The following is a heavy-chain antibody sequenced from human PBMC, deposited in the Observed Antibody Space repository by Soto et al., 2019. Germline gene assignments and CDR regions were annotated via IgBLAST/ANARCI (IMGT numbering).Heavy chain of an antibody. D-gene: IGHD3-3*01. V-gene: IGHV3-21*01. J-gene: IGHJ3*02. Sequence: PGGSLRLSCAASGFTFSSYSMNWVRQAPGKGLEWVSSISSSSSYIYYADSVKGRFTISRDNAKNSLYLQMNSLRAEDTAVYYCAREVLRDNDFWSGYYVGAFDIWGQGTMVTVSS. CDR2: ISSSSSYI. CDR1: GFTFSSYS. CDR3: AREVLRDNDFWSGYYVGAFDI.